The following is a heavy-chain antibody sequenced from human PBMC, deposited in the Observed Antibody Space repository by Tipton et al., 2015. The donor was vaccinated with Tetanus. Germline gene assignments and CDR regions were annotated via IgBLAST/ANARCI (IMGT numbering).Heavy chain of an antibody. Sequence: SLRLSCAASGFSVSRKYMTWVRQTPGKGLERVSVIYADGTSTYYADSVKGRFTISRENSRNTLYLQMSGLRAEDTAVYYCAREYLDVFDIWGQGAEVTVSS. J-gene: IGHJ3*02. CDR3: AREYLDVFDI. CDR2: IYADGTST. CDR1: GFSVSRKY. V-gene: IGHV3-23*03.